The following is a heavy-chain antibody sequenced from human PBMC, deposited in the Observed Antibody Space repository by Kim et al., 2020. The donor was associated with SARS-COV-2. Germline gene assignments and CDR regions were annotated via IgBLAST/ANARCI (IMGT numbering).Heavy chain of an antibody. CDR3: AKDDGGGSGMAPYYFDN. V-gene: IGHV3-9*01. J-gene: IGHJ4*01. CDR1: GFTFDDYA. D-gene: IGHD3-10*01. Sequence: GGSLRLSCTASGFTFDDYAMHWVRQAPGKGLEWVSGISWTSRSIGYADSVKGRFTISRDNAKNSLYLQMNSLRAEDSALYYCAKDDGGGSGMAPYYFDNWGHGTLVTVSS. CDR2: ISWTSRSI.